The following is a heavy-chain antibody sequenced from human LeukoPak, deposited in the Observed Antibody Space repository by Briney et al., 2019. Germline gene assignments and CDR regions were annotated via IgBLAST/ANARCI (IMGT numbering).Heavy chain of an antibody. CDR1: GFTFTSHW. CDR2: MNLDGSEK. Sequence: PGGSLRLSCAASGFTFTSHWMSWVRQAPGKGLEWVARMNLDGSEKYYVDSVKGRFTISRDNAKNSMYLQMDSLRDEDTAVYYCATETIGRHYDYWGQGTLLTVSS. V-gene: IGHV3-7*01. D-gene: IGHD1-14*01. J-gene: IGHJ4*02. CDR3: ATETIGRHYDY.